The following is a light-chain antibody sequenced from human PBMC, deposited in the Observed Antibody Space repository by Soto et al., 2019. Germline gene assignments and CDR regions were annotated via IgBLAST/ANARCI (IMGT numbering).Light chain of an antibody. V-gene: IGKV1-6*01. CDR3: LREHAYPWT. Sequence: AIQMTQSPSPLSASVRDRVTITCRASQAIRSDLVWYQQKTGQGPKLLLYGASTLESGVPSRFSGGGSGTEFSLSISGRQTEDFATYYCLREHAYPWTVGRGTEVEIK. CDR2: GAS. CDR1: QAIRSD. J-gene: IGKJ1*01.